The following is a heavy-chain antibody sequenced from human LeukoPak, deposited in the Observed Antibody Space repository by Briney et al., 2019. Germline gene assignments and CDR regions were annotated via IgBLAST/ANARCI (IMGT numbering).Heavy chain of an antibody. CDR2: IYHSGST. J-gene: IGHJ3*02. V-gene: IGHV4-4*02. Sequence: KAGGSLRLFCAASGFTFSDHYMDWVRQAPGKGLEWIGGIYHSGSTNYNPSLKSRVTISVDKSKNQFSLKLSSVTAADTAVYYCARDEGYSSLRDIWGQGTMVTVSS. CDR3: ARDEGYSSLRDI. CDR1: GFTFSDHY. D-gene: IGHD6-13*01.